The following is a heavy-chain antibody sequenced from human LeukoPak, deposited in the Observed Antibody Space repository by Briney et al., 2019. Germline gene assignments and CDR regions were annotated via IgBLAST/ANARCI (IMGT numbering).Heavy chain of an antibody. CDR3: ARSTEWELLKAYFDY. CDR1: GGSISGSSYY. J-gene: IGHJ4*02. V-gene: IGHV4-39*01. Sequence: SETLSLTCTVSGGSISGSSYYWGWIRQPPGKGLEWIGSIYYTGRTYYNPSLKSRVTISVDTSKNQFSLILSSVTAADTAVYYCARSTEWELLKAYFDYWGQGTLVTVSS. D-gene: IGHD1-26*01. CDR2: IYYTGRT.